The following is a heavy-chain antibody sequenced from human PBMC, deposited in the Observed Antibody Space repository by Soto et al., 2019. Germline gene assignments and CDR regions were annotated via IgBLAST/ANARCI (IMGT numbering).Heavy chain of an antibody. J-gene: IGHJ6*03. D-gene: IGHD3-10*01. V-gene: IGHV3-9*01. Sequence: EVQLVESGGGLVQPGRSLRLSCAASGFTFDDYAMHWVRQAPGKGLEWVSGISWNSGSIGYADSVKGRFTISRDNAKNSLYLQMNSLRAEDTALYYCAKDRNPTGLLWFGEPPQGMDVWGKGTTVTVSS. CDR1: GFTFDDYA. CDR3: AKDRNPTGLLWFGEPPQGMDV. CDR2: ISWNSGSI.